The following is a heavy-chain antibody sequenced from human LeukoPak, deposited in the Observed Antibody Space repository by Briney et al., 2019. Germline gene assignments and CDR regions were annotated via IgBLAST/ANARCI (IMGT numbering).Heavy chain of an antibody. J-gene: IGHJ3*02. D-gene: IGHD3-22*01. Sequence: PSETLSLTCTVSGGSISSYYWSWIRQPPGKGLEWIGEINHSGSTNYNPSLKSRVTISVDTSKNQFSLKPSSVTAADTAVYYCARGFYYDSSGYYYGPVGATDAFDIWGQGTMVTVSS. V-gene: IGHV4-34*01. CDR1: GGSISSYY. CDR3: ARGFYYDSSGYYYGPVGATDAFDI. CDR2: INHSGST.